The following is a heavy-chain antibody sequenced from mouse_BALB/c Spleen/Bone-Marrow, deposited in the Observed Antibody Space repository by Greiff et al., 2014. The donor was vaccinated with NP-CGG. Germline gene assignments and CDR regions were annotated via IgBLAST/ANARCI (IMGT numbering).Heavy chain of an antibody. CDR1: GCTFTSYD. CDR3: ARSGDSSGYGFAY. D-gene: IGHD3-2*01. CDR2: IYPGDGST. Sequence: VQLQQSGPELVKPGALVKISCKASGCTFTSYDINWVKQRPGQGLEWIGRIYPGDGSTKYNEKFKGKATLTADKSSSTAYMQLSSLTSENSAVYFCARSGDSSGYGFAYWGQGTLVTVSA. J-gene: IGHJ3*01. V-gene: IGHV1S56*01.